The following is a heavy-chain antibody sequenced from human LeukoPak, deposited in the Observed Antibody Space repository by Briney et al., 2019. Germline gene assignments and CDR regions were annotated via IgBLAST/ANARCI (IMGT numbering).Heavy chain of an antibody. CDR1: GASISSGGYY. CDR2: FFYSGST. Sequence: SETLSLTCTVSGASISSGGYYWSWIRQHPEKGLEWIGYFFYSGSTYYNPSLKSRLTISVDTSKNQFSLKLSSVTAADTAVYYCARDSSGYPDAFDIWGQGTMVTVSS. J-gene: IGHJ3*02. V-gene: IGHV4-31*03. D-gene: IGHD3-22*01. CDR3: ARDSSGYPDAFDI.